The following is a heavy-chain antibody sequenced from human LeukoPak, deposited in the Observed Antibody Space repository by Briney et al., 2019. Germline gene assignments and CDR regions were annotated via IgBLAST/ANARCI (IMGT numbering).Heavy chain of an antibody. CDR2: ISSSSSYI. V-gene: IGHV3-21*04. Sequence: PGGCLRLSCAASGFTFSSYSMNWVRQAPGKGLECVSSISSSSSYIYYADSVKGRFTISRDSSKNTLYLQMNSLRAEDTAIYYCAKDGYNWIAFDDWGQGTLVTVSS. J-gene: IGHJ4*02. CDR1: GFTFSSYS. D-gene: IGHD1-20*01. CDR3: AKDGYNWIAFDD.